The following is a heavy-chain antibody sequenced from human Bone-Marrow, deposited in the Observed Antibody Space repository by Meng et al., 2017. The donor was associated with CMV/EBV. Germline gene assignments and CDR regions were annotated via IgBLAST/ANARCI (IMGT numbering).Heavy chain of an antibody. CDR2: MYYSGST. V-gene: IGHV4-39*07. Sequence: CSVSGGSAKSGSYYWGWIRRPPGKGLEWIGSMYYSGSTYYNPSLKGRVTISLDMSKNQLSLKLSSVTAADTAVYYCARQGPQYHFDYWGPGSLVTVSS. D-gene: IGHD4-11*01. J-gene: IGHJ4*02. CDR1: GGSAKSGSYY. CDR3: ARQGPQYHFDY.